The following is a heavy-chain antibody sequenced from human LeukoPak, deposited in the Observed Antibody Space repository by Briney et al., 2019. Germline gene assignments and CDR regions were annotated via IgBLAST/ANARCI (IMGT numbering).Heavy chain of an antibody. Sequence: SETLSLTCAVYGGSFSGYYWSWIRQPPGKGLEWIGEINHSGSTNYNPSLKSRVTISVDTSKNQFSLKLSSVTAADTAVYYCARGCYCSSTSCCNGFDYWGQGTLVTVSS. D-gene: IGHD2-2*01. CDR3: ARGCYCSSTSCCNGFDY. J-gene: IGHJ4*02. CDR2: INHSGST. CDR1: GGSFSGYY. V-gene: IGHV4-34*01.